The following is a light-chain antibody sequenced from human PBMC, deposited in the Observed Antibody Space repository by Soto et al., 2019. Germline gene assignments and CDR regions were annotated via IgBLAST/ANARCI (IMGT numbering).Light chain of an antibody. V-gene: IGKV3-15*01. CDR2: GAS. CDR3: QQYDNWPT. Sequence: IVMTQSPATLSMSPGERATLSCRASQSLNRDLAWYQQKPGQSPRLLIFGASIRATGIPARFSGSGSGTEFTLTIGSLQSEDCALYYCQQYDNWPTFGQGTKVDIK. J-gene: IGKJ1*01. CDR1: QSLNRD.